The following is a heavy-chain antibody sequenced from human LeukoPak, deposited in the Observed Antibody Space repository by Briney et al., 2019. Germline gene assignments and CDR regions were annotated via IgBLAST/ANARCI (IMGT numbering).Heavy chain of an antibody. Sequence: GGSLRLPCAASGFTFSSYAMSWVRQAPGKGLEWVSAISGSGGSTYDADSVRGRFTISRDNSKNTLYLQMNSLRAEDTAIYYCARQQGYCSDGACYFDFWGQGTLVTVSS. CDR2: ISGSGGST. CDR3: ARQQGYCSDGACYFDF. V-gene: IGHV3-23*01. J-gene: IGHJ4*02. D-gene: IGHD2-15*01. CDR1: GFTFSSYA.